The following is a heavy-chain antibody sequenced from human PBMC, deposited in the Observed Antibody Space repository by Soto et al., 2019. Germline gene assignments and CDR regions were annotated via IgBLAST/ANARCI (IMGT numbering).Heavy chain of an antibody. CDR2: INSDGTST. CDR1: GFTFSRYY. J-gene: IGHJ4*02. CDR3: VRDNYGVDY. D-gene: IGHD3-16*01. V-gene: IGHV3-74*03. Sequence: EVQLVESGGGLVQPRGSLRLSCTASGFTFSRYYMQWVRQAPGKGLVWVSHINSDGTSTTLADSVKGRFTISRDNAKNTLYLQMNSLRVEDTAMYYCVRDNYGVDYWGRGTLVTVSS.